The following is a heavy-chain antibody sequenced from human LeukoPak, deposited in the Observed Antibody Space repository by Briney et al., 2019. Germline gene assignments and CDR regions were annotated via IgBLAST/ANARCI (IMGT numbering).Heavy chain of an antibody. CDR1: DGSISSYY. J-gene: IGHJ3*02. CDR3: ASGGSSPGAFDI. Sequence: SETLSLTCTASDGSISSYYWSWIRQPGGKGLEWIGRIWISGSTNYNPSLRSRVTMSEDTSKNQFSLKLSSVTAADTAVYYCASGGSSPGAFDIWGQGTMVTVSS. CDR2: IWISGST. D-gene: IGHD6-6*01. V-gene: IGHV4-4*07.